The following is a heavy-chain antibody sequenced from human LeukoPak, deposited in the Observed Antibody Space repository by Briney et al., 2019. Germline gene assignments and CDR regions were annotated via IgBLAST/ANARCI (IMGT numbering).Heavy chain of an antibody. CDR1: GFTFSSYA. V-gene: IGHV3-23*01. CDR2: ISGGGDST. J-gene: IGHJ3*02. Sequence: GGSLRLSCAAAGFTFSSYAMSWVRQAPGKGLEWVSAISGGGDSTYYADSVKGRFTISRDNAKNSLYLQMNSLRAEDTAVYYCARIDAFDIWGQGTMVTVSS. CDR3: ARIDAFDI.